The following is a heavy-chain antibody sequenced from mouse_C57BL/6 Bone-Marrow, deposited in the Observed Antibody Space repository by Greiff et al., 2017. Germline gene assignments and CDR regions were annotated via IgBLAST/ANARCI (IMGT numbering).Heavy chain of an antibody. J-gene: IGHJ3*01. CDR2: IDPSDSYT. CDR3: ARGGSFAY. V-gene: IGHV1-59*01. CDR1: GYTFTSYW. Sequence: QVQLQQPGAELVRPGTSVKLSCKASGYTFTSYWMHWVKQRPGQGLEWIGVIDPSDSYTNYNQKFKGKATLTVDTSSSTAYMQLSSLTSEDSAGYYCARGGSFAYWGEGTLVTVSA.